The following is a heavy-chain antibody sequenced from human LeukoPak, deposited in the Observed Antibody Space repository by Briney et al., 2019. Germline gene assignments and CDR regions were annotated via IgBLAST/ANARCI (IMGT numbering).Heavy chain of an antibody. Sequence: GRSLRLSCAASGFTFDDYAMHWVRQAPGKGLEWVSGISWNSGYIGYEDSVKGRFTISRDNAKNSLYLQMNSLRAEDTALYYCARDGGSFDYWGQGTLVTVSS. CDR1: GFTFDDYA. CDR3: ARDGGSFDY. J-gene: IGHJ4*02. V-gene: IGHV3-9*01. D-gene: IGHD6-25*01. CDR2: ISWNSGYI.